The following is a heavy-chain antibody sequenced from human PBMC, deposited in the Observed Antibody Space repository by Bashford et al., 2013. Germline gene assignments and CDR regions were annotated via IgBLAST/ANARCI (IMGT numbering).Heavy chain of an antibody. J-gene: IGHJ4*02. D-gene: IGHD3-10*01. CDR2: IYYSGST. Sequence: SETLSLTCTVSGGSVSSGSYYWSWIRQPPGKGLEWIGYIYYSGSTNYNPSLKSRVTISVDTSKNQFSLKLSSVTAADTAVYYCARDYYGSGSYDYWGQGTLVTV. CDR3: ARDYYGSGSYDY. CDR1: GGSVSSGSYY. V-gene: IGHV4-61*01.